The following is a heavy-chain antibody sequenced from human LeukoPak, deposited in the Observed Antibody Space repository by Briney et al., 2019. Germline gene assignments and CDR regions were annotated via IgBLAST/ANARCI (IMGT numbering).Heavy chain of an antibody. CDR3: ARARYTSGWETLDY. Sequence: GGSLRLSCAASGFTFSSYGMHWVRQAPGKGLEWVSYISSSGSIKHYADSVKGRFTISRDNAKNSLYLQMNSLRAEDTAVYYCARARYTSGWETLDYWGQGTLVTVSS. CDR1: GFTFSSYG. V-gene: IGHV3-48*04. D-gene: IGHD6-19*01. J-gene: IGHJ4*02. CDR2: ISSSGSIK.